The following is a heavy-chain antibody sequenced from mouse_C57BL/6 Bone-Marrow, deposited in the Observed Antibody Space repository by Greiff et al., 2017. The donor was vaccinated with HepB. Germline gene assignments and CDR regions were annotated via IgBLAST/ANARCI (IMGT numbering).Heavy chain of an antibody. V-gene: IGHV5-9*01. J-gene: IGHJ2*01. CDR2: ISGGGGNT. CDR3: ARQGVYYGSSPYWYFDV. CDR1: GFTFSSYT. D-gene: IGHD1-1*01. Sequence: EVKLVESGGGLVKPGGSLKLSCAASGFTFSSYTMSWVRQTPEKRLEWVATISGGGGNTYYPDSVKGRFTISRDNAKNTLYLQMSSLRSEDTALYYCARQGVYYGSSPYWYFDVWGQGTTLTVSS.